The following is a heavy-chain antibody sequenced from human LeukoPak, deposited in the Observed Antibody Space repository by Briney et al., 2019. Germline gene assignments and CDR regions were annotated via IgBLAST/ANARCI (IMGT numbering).Heavy chain of an antibody. CDR2: IIPILGIA. V-gene: IGHV1-69*04. J-gene: IGHJ4*02. Sequence: SVKVSCKASGGTFTSYAISWVRQAPGQGLEWMGRIIPILGIANYAQKFQGRVTITADKSTSTAYMELSSLRSEDTAVYYCARPRGDGYSQRDYWGQGTLVTVSS. D-gene: IGHD5-24*01. CDR1: GGTFTSYA. CDR3: ARPRGDGYSQRDY.